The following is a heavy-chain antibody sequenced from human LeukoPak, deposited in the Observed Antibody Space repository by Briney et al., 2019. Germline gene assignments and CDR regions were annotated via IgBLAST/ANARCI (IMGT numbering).Heavy chain of an antibody. CDR2: IHPDGNDK. CDR3: ARRSSSAGTDY. D-gene: IGHD6-6*01. V-gene: IGHV3-7*01. CDR1: GFSFSTFW. J-gene: IGHJ4*02. Sequence: GGSLRLSCAASGFSFSTFWMSWVRQVPGAPGKGLEWVANIHPDGNDKYYVDSVKGRFTISRDNAKNSLYLQMNSLRAEDTAVYYCARRSSSAGTDYWGQGTLVTVSS.